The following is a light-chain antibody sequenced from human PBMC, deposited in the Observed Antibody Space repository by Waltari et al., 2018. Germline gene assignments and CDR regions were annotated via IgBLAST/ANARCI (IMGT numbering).Light chain of an antibody. J-gene: IGLJ1*01. V-gene: IGLV3-19*01. CDR1: SLRTYY. Sequence: SSELTQDPPVSVALGQTVRITCQGESLRTYYASWYQQKPGQAPVLVFYGKDNRPSWISDRFSGSNSGNTASLTITGAQAEDEADYYCLCRDSNTDRLGVFGAGTKVTVL. CDR2: GKD. CDR3: LCRDSNTDRLGV.